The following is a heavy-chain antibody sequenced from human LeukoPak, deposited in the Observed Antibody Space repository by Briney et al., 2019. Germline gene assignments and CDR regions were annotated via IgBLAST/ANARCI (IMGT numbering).Heavy chain of an antibody. CDR3: ATFRPPSQGGWFDP. J-gene: IGHJ5*02. CDR2: IYHSGST. D-gene: IGHD3-16*01. V-gene: IGHV4-30-2*01. Sequence: SETLSLTCSVSGASITSSSYYWSWIRQPPGKGLEWIGYIYHSGSTYYNPSLKSRVTISVDRSKNQFSLKLSSVTAADTAVYYCATFRPPSQGGWFDPWGQGTLVTVSS. CDR1: GASITSSSYY.